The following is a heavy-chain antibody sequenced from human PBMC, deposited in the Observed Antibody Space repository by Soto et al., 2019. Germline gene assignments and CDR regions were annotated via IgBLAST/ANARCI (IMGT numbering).Heavy chain of an antibody. CDR2: INHSGST. Sequence: SETLSLTCAVYGGSFGGYYWSWVRQPPGKGLEWIGEINHSGSTNYNPSLKSRVTISVDTSKNQFSLKLSSVTAADTAVYYCARGWLASSGWYVDYWGQGTLVTVSP. D-gene: IGHD6-19*01. J-gene: IGHJ4*02. CDR3: ARGWLASSGWYVDY. CDR1: GGSFGGYY. V-gene: IGHV4-34*01.